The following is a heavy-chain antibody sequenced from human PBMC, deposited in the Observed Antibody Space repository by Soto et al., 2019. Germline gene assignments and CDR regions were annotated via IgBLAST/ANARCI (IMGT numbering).Heavy chain of an antibody. D-gene: IGHD6-6*01. J-gene: IGHJ4*02. CDR1: GFISSNYW. CDR2: IKQDGSEI. Sequence: EVQLVASGGGLVQAGGSLRLSGAAFGFISSNYWMTWVRQAPVYVLECVANIKQDGSEIYYVDSVKGRFTISRDNAKNSAFLHMNSLRGEYTAVYYCARIAYRRSSFYYWCQGHLVTVAS. V-gene: IGHV3-7*04. CDR3: ARIAYRRSSFYY.